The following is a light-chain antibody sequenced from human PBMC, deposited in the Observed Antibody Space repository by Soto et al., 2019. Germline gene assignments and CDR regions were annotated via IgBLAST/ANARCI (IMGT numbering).Light chain of an antibody. CDR2: RNN. CDR3: ASWEDSLSGVV. CDR1: TSNIGTTY. J-gene: IGLJ2*01. Sequence: QSVLPQPPSASGTPGQRVSISRSGSTSNIGTTYVYWYQQFPGTAPKLLSYRNNQRPSGVPDRFSGSKSGTSASLAISVLRSEDEADYYCASWEDSLSGVVLGGGTQLTVL. V-gene: IGLV1-47*01.